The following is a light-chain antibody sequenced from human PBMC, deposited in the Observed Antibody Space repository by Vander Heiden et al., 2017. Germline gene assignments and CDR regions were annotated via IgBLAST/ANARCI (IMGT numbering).Light chain of an antibody. CDR1: QSISPF. CDR3: QQSYNTPYT. J-gene: IGKJ2*01. CDR2: GVF. Sequence: IQMTQFPSSLSASVGDRVTITCRASQSISPFLNWYQQKPGKAPKLLIFGVFSLQSGVPSRFRGTGSGTDFTLTISSLQPEDFATYSCQQSYNTPYTFGQGTKLEIK. V-gene: IGKV1-39*01.